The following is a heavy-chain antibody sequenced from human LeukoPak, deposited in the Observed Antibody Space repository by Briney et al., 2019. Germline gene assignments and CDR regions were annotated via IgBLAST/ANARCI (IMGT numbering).Heavy chain of an antibody. Sequence: PSETLSLTCTVSGGSISSYYWSWIRQPPGKGLEWIGYIYYSGSTNYNPSLKSRVTISVDTSKNQFSLKLSSVTAADTAVYYCARVRIKLSGRPGAFDIWGQGTMVTVSP. D-gene: IGHD1-14*01. V-gene: IGHV4-59*01. CDR3: ARVRIKLSGRPGAFDI. J-gene: IGHJ3*02. CDR1: GGSISSYY. CDR2: IYYSGST.